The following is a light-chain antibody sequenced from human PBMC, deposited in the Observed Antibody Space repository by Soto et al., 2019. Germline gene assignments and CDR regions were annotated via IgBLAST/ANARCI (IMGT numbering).Light chain of an antibody. J-gene: IGLJ2*01. CDR1: SSNIGAGHD. CDR2: GNN. Sequence: QSVLTQPPSVSGAPGQRVTISCTGSSSNIGAGHDVHWYQQLPGTAPKLLIYGNNNRPSGVPDRFSASKSGTSASLAITGLQAEDEADYYCQSYDSSLRIFGGGTKVTVL. CDR3: QSYDSSLRI. V-gene: IGLV1-40*01.